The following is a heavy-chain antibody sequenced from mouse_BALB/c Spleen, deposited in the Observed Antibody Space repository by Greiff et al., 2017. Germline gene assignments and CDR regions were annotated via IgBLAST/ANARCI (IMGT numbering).Heavy chain of an antibody. Sequence: EVQGVESGGGLVKPGGSLKLSCAASGFTFSDYYMDWVRQTPEKRLEWVATISDGGSYTYYPDSVKGRFTISRDNAKNNLYLQMSSLKSEDTAMYYCARGLGVDYWGQGTTLTVSS. CDR3: ARGLGVDY. CDR1: GFTFSDYY. D-gene: IGHD4-1*01. J-gene: IGHJ2*01. CDR2: ISDGGSYT. V-gene: IGHV5-4*02.